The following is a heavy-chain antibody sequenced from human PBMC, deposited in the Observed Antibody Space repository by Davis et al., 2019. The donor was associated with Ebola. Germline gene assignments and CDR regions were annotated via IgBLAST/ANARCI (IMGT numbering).Heavy chain of an antibody. J-gene: IGHJ4*01. CDR2: INHRGST. D-gene: IGHD6-25*01. V-gene: IGHV4-34*10. CDR3: AGGYNFDH. Sequence: SETLSLTCAVYGESLSGYLWTWIRQPPGKGLEWIAQINHRGSTNYIPSLKSRVTMSTDTSKNQFSLKLTSVTAADTAIYYCAGGYNFDHWGLGTLVTVSS. CDR1: GESLSGYL.